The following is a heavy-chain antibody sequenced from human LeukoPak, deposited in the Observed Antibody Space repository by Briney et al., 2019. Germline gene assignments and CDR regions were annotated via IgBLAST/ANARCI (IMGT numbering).Heavy chain of an antibody. CDR1: GGSIGSSRYY. Sequence: SETLSLTCSVSGGSIGSSRYYWGWIRQPPGKGLEWIGSIYYTGSTYYNPSLKSRVTISVDTSKNQFSLKLSSVTAADTAVYYCATLPEYSSSSRDYWGQGTLVTVSS. CDR2: IYYTGST. D-gene: IGHD6-6*01. V-gene: IGHV4-39*07. CDR3: ATLPEYSSSSRDY. J-gene: IGHJ4*02.